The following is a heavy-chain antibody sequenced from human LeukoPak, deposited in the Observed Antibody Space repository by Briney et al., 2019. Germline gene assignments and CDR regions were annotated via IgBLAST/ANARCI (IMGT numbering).Heavy chain of an antibody. CDR2: IYYSGST. J-gene: IGHJ3*02. CDR3: ARGQGVWFGELLYGAFDI. CDR1: GGSISSGGYY. Sequence: SETLFLTCTVSGGSISSGGYYWSWIRQHPGKGLEWIGYIYYSGSTYYNPSLKSRVTISVDTSKNQFSLKLSSVTAADTAVYYCARGQGVWFGELLYGAFDIWGQGTMVTVSS. D-gene: IGHD3-10*01. V-gene: IGHV4-31*03.